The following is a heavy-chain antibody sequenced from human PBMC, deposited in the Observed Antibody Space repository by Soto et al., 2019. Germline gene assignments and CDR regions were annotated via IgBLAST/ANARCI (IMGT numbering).Heavy chain of an antibody. J-gene: IGHJ4*02. V-gene: IGHV1-69*06. D-gene: IGHD3-10*01. Sequence: SVKVSCKASGGTFSSYAISWVRQAPGQGLEWMGGIIPIFGTANYAQKFRGRVTITADKSTSTAYMELSSPRSEDTAVYYCAILGYGSGSYSDYWGQGTLVTVSS. CDR3: AILGYGSGSYSDY. CDR2: IIPIFGTA. CDR1: GGTFSSYA.